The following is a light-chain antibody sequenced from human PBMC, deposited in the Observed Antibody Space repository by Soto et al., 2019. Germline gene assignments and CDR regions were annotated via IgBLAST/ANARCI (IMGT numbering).Light chain of an antibody. CDR2: GAS. CDR1: QSVSSTY. Sequence: IVLTQSPGTLSLSPGERATLSCRASQSVSSTYIAWYQQNPGQAPRLLIYGASSRATGIPDRFSGSGSGTDFTLTISRLEPEDFAVYFFQQYGRSPPFTFGQGTKVEMK. CDR3: QQYGRSPPFT. J-gene: IGKJ2*01. V-gene: IGKV3-20*01.